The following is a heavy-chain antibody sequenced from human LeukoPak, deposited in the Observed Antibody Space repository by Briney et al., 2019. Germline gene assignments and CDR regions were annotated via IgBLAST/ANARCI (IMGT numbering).Heavy chain of an antibody. CDR1: GFTVSDYS. CDR3: TRERRGSYYAFES. CDR2: VISGRGST. V-gene: IGHV3-11*05. J-gene: IGHJ4*02. Sequence: GGSLSLSCAASGFTVSDYSMSWIRQSPGKGPEWISYVISGRGSTNYADSVKGRFTISRDNAKNSVALQLAGLRADDTAVYFCTRERRGSYYAFESWGQGTLVTVSS. D-gene: IGHD3-16*01.